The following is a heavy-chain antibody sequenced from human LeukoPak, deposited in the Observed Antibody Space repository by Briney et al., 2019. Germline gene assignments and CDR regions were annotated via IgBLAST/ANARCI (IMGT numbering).Heavy chain of an antibody. Sequence: PSETLSLTCAVYGGSFSGYYWSWIRQPPGKGLEWIGSIYYSGSTYYNPSLKSRVTISVDTSKNQFSLKLNSVTAADTAVYYCAREGLIVVVISSWFDPWGQGTLVTVSS. V-gene: IGHV4-34*01. CDR2: IYYSGST. CDR1: GGSFSGYY. CDR3: AREGLIVVVISSWFDP. J-gene: IGHJ5*02. D-gene: IGHD3-22*01.